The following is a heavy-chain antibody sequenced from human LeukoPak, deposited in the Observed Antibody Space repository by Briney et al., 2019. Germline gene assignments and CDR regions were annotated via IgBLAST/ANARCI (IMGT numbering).Heavy chain of an antibody. D-gene: IGHD3-10*01. V-gene: IGHV4-59*01. CDR2: IYSSRST. J-gene: IGHJ4*02. CDR3: ARAYYYGSGSYGLDY. CDR1: GGSIRSYY. Sequence: SETLSLTCTVSGGSIRSYYWSWIRQPPGKGLEWIGYIYSSRSTNYNPSLKSRVTISVDTSKNQFSLKLTSVTAADTAVYYCARAYYYGSGSYGLDYWGQGTLVTVSS.